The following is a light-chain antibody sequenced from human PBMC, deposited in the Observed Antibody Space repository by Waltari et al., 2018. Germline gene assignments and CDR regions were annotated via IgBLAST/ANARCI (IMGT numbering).Light chain of an antibody. CDR2: DVN. Sequence: QSALNQPASVSGSPGQSITLSCTGTSRDIGASYFVSRFQQHPGKAPKLIIFDVNKMPSGFSDRFSGAKSGNTASLTISRLQTGDEADYFCSAYTYNSPFAWAFGGGTKVTVL. CDR1: SRDIGASYF. V-gene: IGLV2-14*03. J-gene: IGLJ3*02. CDR3: SAYTYNSPFAWA.